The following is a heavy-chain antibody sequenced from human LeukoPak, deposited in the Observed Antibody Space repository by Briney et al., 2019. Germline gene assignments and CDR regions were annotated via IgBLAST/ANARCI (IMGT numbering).Heavy chain of an antibody. Sequence: GGSLRLSCAASGFTFNSYAMQWVRQAPGKGREFVSVISSDGDSTYYADSVRGRFIISRDNSKNTLYLQMGSLRADDMAVYYCTRADCSSSSCYTVEYWGQGTLVTVSS. D-gene: IGHD2-2*01. CDR2: ISSDGDST. CDR1: GFTFNSYA. J-gene: IGHJ4*02. V-gene: IGHV3-64*02. CDR3: TRADCSSSSCYTVEY.